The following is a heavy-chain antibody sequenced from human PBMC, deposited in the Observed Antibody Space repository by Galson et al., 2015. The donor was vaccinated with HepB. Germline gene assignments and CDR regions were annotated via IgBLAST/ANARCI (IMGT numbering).Heavy chain of an antibody. J-gene: IGHJ4*02. CDR3: ARDPYCGGDCYQPYYFDY. CDR1: GFTFSSYS. CDR2: ISSSSSYI. D-gene: IGHD2-21*02. V-gene: IGHV3-21*01. Sequence: SLRLSCAASGFTFSSYSMNWVRQAPGKGLEWVSSISSSSSYIYYADSVKGRFTISRDSAKNSLYLQMNSLRAEDTAVYYCARDPYCGGDCYQPYYFDYWGQGTLVTVSS.